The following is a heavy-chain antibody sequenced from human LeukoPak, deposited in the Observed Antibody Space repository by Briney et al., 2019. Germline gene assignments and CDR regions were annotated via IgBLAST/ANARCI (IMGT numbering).Heavy chain of an antibody. CDR1: GGSISSSSYY. CDR3: ASAEANYGGSVFDY. D-gene: IGHD4-23*01. CDR2: IYYGGNI. Sequence: PSETLSLTCTVSGGSISSSSYYWGWIRQPRGKGLEWLGTIYYGGNINYNLSLKSRLTISADTSNNQLSLKLSSVTAADTAVYYCASAEANYGGSVFDYWGQGTLVTVSS. J-gene: IGHJ4*02. V-gene: IGHV4-39*01.